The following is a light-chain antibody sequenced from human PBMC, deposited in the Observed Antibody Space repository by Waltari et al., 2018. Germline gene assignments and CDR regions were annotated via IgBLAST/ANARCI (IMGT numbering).Light chain of an antibody. V-gene: IGKV2-28*01. CDR2: LGS. Sequence: DIVMTQSPLSLSVTPGEPASIPCRSSQSLLHTNGYDYLDWYVQKPGQSPQLLIYLGSNRASGVPERFSGSGSGTDFTLRISRVEAEDVGLYYCMQPLQSPHTFGQGTRLHIK. CDR1: QSLLHTNGYDY. CDR3: MQPLQSPHT. J-gene: IGKJ2*01.